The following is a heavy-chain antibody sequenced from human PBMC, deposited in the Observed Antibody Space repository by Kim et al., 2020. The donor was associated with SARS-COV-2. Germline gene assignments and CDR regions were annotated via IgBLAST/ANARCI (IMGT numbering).Heavy chain of an antibody. CDR3: ARGVRGGFDC. CDR1: GFTFSSYS. V-gene: IGHV3-21*01. CDR2: ISSNSSNI. Sequence: GGSLRLSCAASGFTFSSYSMNWVRQAPGKGLEWVSSISSNSSNIYYADSVKGRFTISRDNAKNTLYLQMNSLRAEDTAVYYCARGVRGGFDCCGLGPLV. J-gene: IGHJ4*02. D-gene: IGHD3-10*01.